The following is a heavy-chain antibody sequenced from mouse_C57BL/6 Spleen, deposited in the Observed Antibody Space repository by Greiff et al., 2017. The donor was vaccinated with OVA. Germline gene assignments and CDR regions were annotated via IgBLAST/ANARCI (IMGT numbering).Heavy chain of an antibody. Sequence: VQLQQSGAELVRPGASVKLSCKASGYTFTDYYINWVKQRPGQGLEWIARIYPGSGNTYYNEKFKGKATLTAEKSSSTAYMQLSSLTSEVSAVYFCARDGSSYWYFYVWGTGTTVTVSS. CDR3: ARDGSSYWYFYV. CDR1: GYTFTDYY. J-gene: IGHJ1*03. V-gene: IGHV1-76*01. CDR2: IYPGSGNT. D-gene: IGHD1-1*01.